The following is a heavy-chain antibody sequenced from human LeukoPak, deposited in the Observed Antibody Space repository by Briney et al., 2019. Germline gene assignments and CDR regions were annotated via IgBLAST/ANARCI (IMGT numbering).Heavy chain of an antibody. V-gene: IGHV4-4*07. CDR3: AIHGSGSYAEW. CDR2: IYTSGST. J-gene: IGHJ4*02. Sequence: PSETLSLTCTVSGGXISSYYCSWIRQPAGKGLEWIGRIYTSGSTNYNPSLKCRVTMSVDTSKNQFSLKLSSVTAADTAVYYCAIHGSGSYAEWWGQGTLVTVSS. CDR1: GGXISSYY. D-gene: IGHD3-10*01.